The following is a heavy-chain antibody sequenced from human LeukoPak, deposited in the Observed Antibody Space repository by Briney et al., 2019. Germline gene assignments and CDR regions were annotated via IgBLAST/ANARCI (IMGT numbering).Heavy chain of an antibody. J-gene: IGHJ3*02. CDR3: AKDFFPPVPLGAFDI. V-gene: IGHV3-23*01. D-gene: IGHD3-10*01. CDR2: ISGSGGST. CDR1: GFTFSSYA. Sequence: GRTLRLSCAAAGFTFSSYAMSWVRQAPGKGLEWVSAISGSGGSTYYADSVKGRFTISRDNSKNTLYLQMNSLRAEDTAVYYCAKDFFPPVPLGAFDIWGQGTMVTVSS.